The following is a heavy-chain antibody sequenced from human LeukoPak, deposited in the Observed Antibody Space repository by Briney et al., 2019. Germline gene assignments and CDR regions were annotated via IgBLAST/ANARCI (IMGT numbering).Heavy chain of an antibody. J-gene: IGHJ5*02. CDR1: GGSFSGYY. V-gene: IGHV4-34*01. CDR2: INHSGST. CDR3: AKCRAKDIVVVVAARKGLYNWFDP. Sequence: SETLSLTCAVYGGSFSGYYWSWIRQPPGKGLEWIGEINHSGSTNYNPSLKSRVTISVDTSKNQFSLKLSSVTAADTAVYYSAKCRAKDIVVVVAARKGLYNWFDPWGQGTLVTVSS. D-gene: IGHD2-15*01.